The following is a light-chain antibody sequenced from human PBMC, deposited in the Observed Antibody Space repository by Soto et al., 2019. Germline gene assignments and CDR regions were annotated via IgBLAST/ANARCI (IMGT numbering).Light chain of an antibody. CDR3: QQYGSSPLT. V-gene: IGKV3-20*01. J-gene: IGKJ4*01. Sequence: EIVLTQSPGTLYLSPGERATLSCRASQSVSSSYLAWYQQKPGQAPRLLIYGASSRATGIPDRFSVSESGTDFTLTISRLEPEDFAVYYCQQYGSSPLTFGGGTKVEIK. CDR1: QSVSSSY. CDR2: GAS.